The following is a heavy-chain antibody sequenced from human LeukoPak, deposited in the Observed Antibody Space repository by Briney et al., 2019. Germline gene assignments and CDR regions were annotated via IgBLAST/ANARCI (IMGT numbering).Heavy chain of an antibody. D-gene: IGHD3-22*01. J-gene: IGHJ4*02. Sequence: SETLSLTCTVSGGSISGDYWSWIRQPPGKGLEWIAYIYYSGSTNYNPSLKSRVTISVDTSKNQFSLKLSSVTAADTAVYYCARGAQIYDGSGYYFDCWGQGSLVTVSS. V-gene: IGHV4-59*12. CDR2: IYYSGST. CDR1: GGSISGDY. CDR3: ARGAQIYDGSGYYFDC.